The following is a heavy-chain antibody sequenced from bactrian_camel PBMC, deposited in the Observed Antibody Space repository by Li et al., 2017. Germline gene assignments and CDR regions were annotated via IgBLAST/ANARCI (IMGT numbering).Heavy chain of an antibody. CDR1: VDTIGRYC. J-gene: IGHJ4*01. CDR3: AAGRRPGGSCYTTSLIPNHYEY. Sequence: HVQLVESGGGSVQVGGSLRLSCVASVDTIGRYCMGWFRQIPDKEREGVAGIESDGSTSYADSVKGRFTVSQDSAKNILYLQMNSLKPEDTAMYFCAAGRRPGGSCYTTSLIPNHYEYWGQGTQGTV. CDR2: IESDGST. D-gene: IGHD2*01. V-gene: IGHV3S55*01.